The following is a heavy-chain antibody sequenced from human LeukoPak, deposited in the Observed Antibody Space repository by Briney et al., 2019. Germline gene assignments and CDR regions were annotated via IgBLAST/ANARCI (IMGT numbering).Heavy chain of an antibody. CDR2: IKQDGSEK. CDR1: GFTFSSYA. V-gene: IGHV3-7*01. CDR3: ARDCLLWFGEYLDY. D-gene: IGHD3-10*01. J-gene: IGHJ4*02. Sequence: PGGSLRLSCAASGFTFSSYAMSWVRQAPGKGLEWVANIKQDGSEKHYVDSVKGRFTISRDNAKNSLYPQMNSLRAEDTAVYYCARDCLLWFGEYLDYWGQGTLVTVSS.